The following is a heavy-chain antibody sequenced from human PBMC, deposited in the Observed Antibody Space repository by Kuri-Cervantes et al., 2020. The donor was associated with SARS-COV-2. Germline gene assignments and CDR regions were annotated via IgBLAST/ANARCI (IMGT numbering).Heavy chain of an antibody. J-gene: IGHJ3*02. CDR2: ISYDGSNK. CDR3: AKDLQHYDFWSGYYKVDAFDI. D-gene: IGHD3-3*01. Sequence: GESLKISCAASGFTFSSYAMHWVRQAPGKGLEWVAVISYDGSNKYYAGSVKGRFTISRDNSKYTLYLQMNSLRAEDTAVYYCAKDLQHYDFWSGYYKVDAFDIWGQGTMVTVSS. V-gene: IGHV3-30-3*01. CDR1: GFTFSSYA.